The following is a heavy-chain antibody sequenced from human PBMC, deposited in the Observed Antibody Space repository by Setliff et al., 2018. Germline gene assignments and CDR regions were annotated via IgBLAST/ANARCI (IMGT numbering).Heavy chain of an antibody. J-gene: IGHJ3*02. CDR1: GYRFTTYW. D-gene: IGHD6-25*01. CDR3: ARLGAPASHDAFDI. CDR2: VFSGDSDT. V-gene: IGHV5-51*01. Sequence: GESLKISCKGSGYRFTTYWIGWVRQMPGKGLEWMGIVFSGDSDTRYSPSFQGQVTMSADKSINTAYLQWSSLKASDTAMYYCARLGAPASHDAFDIWGQRTMVTVSS.